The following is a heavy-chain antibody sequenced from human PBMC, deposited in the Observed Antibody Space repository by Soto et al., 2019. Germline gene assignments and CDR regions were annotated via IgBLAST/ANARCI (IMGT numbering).Heavy chain of an antibody. J-gene: IGHJ4*02. CDR3: ARGGVFFFAAPTNPFDY. CDR2: MNPNSGNT. Sequence: GASVKVSCKASGYTFTSYDINWVRQATGQGLEWMGWMNPNSGNTGYAQKFQGRVTMTRNTSISTAYMELSSLRSEDTAVYYCARGGVFFFAAPTNPFDYWGQGNLVTVSS. V-gene: IGHV1-8*01. CDR1: GYTFTSYD. D-gene: IGHD3-10*01.